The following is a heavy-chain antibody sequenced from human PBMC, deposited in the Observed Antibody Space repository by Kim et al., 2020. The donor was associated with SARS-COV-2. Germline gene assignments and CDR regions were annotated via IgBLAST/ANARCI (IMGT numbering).Heavy chain of an antibody. D-gene: IGHD3-16*02. V-gene: IGHV1-18*01. Sequence: ASVKISCKASGYTFTSYGISWVPQAPGQGLEWMGWISAYNGNTNYAQKLQGRVTMTTDTSTSTAYMELRSLRSDDTAVYYCARGIIYSEGIMITFGGVIVPLDYWGQGTLVTVSS. CDR1: GYTFTSYG. CDR3: ARGIIYSEGIMITFGGVIVPLDY. CDR2: ISAYNGNT. J-gene: IGHJ4*02.